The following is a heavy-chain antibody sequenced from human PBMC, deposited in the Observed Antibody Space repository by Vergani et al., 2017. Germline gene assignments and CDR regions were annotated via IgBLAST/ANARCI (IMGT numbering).Heavy chain of an antibody. J-gene: IGHJ5*02. CDR3: IWFGELSIPTWFDP. D-gene: IGHD3-10*01. Sequence: QMQLVQSGPEVKKPGTSVKVSCRASGFTFTSSAMQWVRQARGQSLEDIGWIVVGSGSTTYAQKFQERVTISRDMSTNTAYMELSSLTSEDTAVYYCIWFGELSIPTWFDPWGQGTLVTVSS. V-gene: IGHV1-58*02. CDR1: GFTFTSSA. CDR2: IVVGSGST.